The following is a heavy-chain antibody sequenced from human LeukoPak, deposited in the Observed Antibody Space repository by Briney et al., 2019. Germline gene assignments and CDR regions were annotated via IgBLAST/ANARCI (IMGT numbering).Heavy chain of an antibody. CDR1: GFTFSSYG. Sequence: PGGSLRLSCTASGFTFSSYGMSWVRQAPGKGLEWVSAISGSGGSTYYADSVKGRFTIPRDNAKNSLYLQMNSLRAEDTAVYYCARDGLWFGELLEYWGQGTLVTVSS. CDR2: ISGSGGST. CDR3: ARDGLWFGELLEY. V-gene: IGHV3-23*01. J-gene: IGHJ4*02. D-gene: IGHD3-10*01.